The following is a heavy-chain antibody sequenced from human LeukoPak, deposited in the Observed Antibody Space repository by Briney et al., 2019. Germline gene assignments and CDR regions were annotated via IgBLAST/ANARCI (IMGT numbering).Heavy chain of an antibody. D-gene: IGHD2/OR15-2a*01. CDR1: GFTFSNYA. CDR3: VKETAFYDH. Sequence: GGSLRLSCAASGFTFSNYAMSWVRQAPGKGLEYVSAISSDGVSTYYGASVKGRFTISRDNSRNTLYLQMSSLRAEDTALYYCVKETAFYDHWGQGTLVTVSS. V-gene: IGHV3-64D*08. CDR2: ISSDGVST. J-gene: IGHJ4*02.